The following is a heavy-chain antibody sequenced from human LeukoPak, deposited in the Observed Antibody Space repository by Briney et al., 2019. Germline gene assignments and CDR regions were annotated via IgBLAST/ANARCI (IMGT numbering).Heavy chain of an antibody. CDR2: ISSSGSTI. CDR3: AKDLTYYYDTTGYNC. Sequence: GGSLRLSCAASGFTFSSYEMNWVRQAPGKGLEWVSYISSSGSTIYYADSVKGRFTISRDNAKNSLYLHMNSLRAEDTAVYYCAKDLTYYYDTTGYNCWGQGTLVTVSS. CDR1: GFTFSSYE. J-gene: IGHJ4*02. D-gene: IGHD3-22*01. V-gene: IGHV3-48*03.